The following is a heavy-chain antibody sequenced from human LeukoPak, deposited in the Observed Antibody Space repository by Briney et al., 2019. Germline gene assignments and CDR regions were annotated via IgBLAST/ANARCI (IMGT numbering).Heavy chain of an antibody. Sequence: GGSLRLSCAASGFTFNTYVMHWVRQAPGKGLVWVARIDTDGKTTTYADSVKGRFTISRDNAKNIVYVKMKSVRAKETAVYYCVRDKDGYNFWGQRTLASVSS. J-gene: IGHJ4*02. CDR2: IDTDGKTT. CDR1: GFTFNTYV. D-gene: IGHD5-24*01. CDR3: VRDKDGYNF. V-gene: IGHV3-74*01.